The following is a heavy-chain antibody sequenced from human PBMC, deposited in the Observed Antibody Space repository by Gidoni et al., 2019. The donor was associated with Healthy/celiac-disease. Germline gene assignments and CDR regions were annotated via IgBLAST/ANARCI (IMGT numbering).Heavy chain of an antibody. CDR2: INHSGST. J-gene: IGHJ4*02. V-gene: IGHV4-34*01. CDR3: ARGVPGLAY. Sequence: QVQLQQWGAGLLKPSETMSSTCAVYGGYFSGYYGSWIRQPPGKELEWIWEINHSGSTNYHPSPKSRVTTSVATSKTQFSLKLSSVTAAAPAVYYCARGVPGLAYWGQGTLVTISS. CDR1: GGYFSGYY.